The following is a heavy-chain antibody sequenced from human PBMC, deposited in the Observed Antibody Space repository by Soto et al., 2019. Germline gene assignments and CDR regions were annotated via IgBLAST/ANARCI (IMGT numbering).Heavy chain of an antibody. Sequence: QVQLVQSGAEVKKPGSSVKVSCKASGGTFSRYTFTWVRQAPGQGLEWMGRIIPIVDIPNYAQKFQGRVTCPADKSTSTAYMELRRRPSDDTAVYDWSSHSTRVLGLGTSPPGGDNFGWEVWGQGTTVSVS. CDR2: IIPIVDIP. J-gene: IGHJ6*02. D-gene: IGHD2-8*02. CDR3: SSHSTRVLGLGTSPPGGDNFGWEV. V-gene: IGHV1-69*02. CDR1: GGTFSRYT.